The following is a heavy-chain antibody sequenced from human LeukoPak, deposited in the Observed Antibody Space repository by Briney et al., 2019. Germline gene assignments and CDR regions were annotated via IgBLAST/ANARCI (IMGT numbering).Heavy chain of an antibody. J-gene: IGHJ4*02. CDR2: INQDGSEK. D-gene: IGHD3-10*01. V-gene: IGHV3-7*04. CDR3: ARVRRSGIG. CDR1: GFTFSTYW. Sequence: GGSLRLSCAASGFTFSTYWMNWVRQAPGKGLEWVANINQDGSEKHYVDSVKGRFTISRDYAKNSLYLQMNSLRVEDTGVYYCARVRRSGIGWGRGTLVTVSS.